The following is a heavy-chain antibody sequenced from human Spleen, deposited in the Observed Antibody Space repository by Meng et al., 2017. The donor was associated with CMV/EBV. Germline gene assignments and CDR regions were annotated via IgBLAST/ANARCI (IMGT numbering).Heavy chain of an antibody. V-gene: IGHV4-39*07. CDR3: ARLKVVDWIYYGMDV. D-gene: IGHD3-9*01. Sequence: GSLRLSCTVSGCSISSSSYYWGWIRQPPGKGLDWIGEINHSGSTNYNPSLKSRVTISVDTSKNQFSLKLRSVTAADTAVYYCARLKVVDWIYYGMDVWGQGTTVTVSS. J-gene: IGHJ6*02. CDR1: GCSISSSSYY. CDR2: INHSGST.